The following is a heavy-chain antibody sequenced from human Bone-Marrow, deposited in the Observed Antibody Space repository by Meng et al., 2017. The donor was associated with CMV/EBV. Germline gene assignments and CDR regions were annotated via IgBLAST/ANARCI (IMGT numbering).Heavy chain of an antibody. J-gene: IGHJ6*02. Sequence: LSLTCAASGFTFSSYWMSWVRQAPGKGLEWVANIKQDGSEKYYVDSVKGRFTISRDNAKNSLYLQMNSLRAEDTAVYYCARVNNWGPYYYYGMDVWGQGTTVTVSS. CDR2: IKQDGSEK. V-gene: IGHV3-7*01. CDR1: GFTFSSYW. CDR3: ARVNNWGPYYYYGMDV. D-gene: IGHD7-27*01.